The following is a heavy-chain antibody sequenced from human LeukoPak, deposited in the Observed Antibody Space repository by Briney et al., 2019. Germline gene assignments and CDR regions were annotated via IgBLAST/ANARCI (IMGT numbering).Heavy chain of an antibody. D-gene: IGHD3-3*01. J-gene: IGHJ4*02. CDR1: GYTFTGYY. Sequence: WASVKVSCKASGYTFTGYYMHWMRQAPGQGLEWMGWINPNSGGTNYAQKFQGRVTMTRDTSISTAYMELSRLRSDDTAVYYCTRVRFLEWLLGVDYWGQGTLVTVSS. CDR2: INPNSGGT. CDR3: TRVRFLEWLLGVDY. V-gene: IGHV1-2*02.